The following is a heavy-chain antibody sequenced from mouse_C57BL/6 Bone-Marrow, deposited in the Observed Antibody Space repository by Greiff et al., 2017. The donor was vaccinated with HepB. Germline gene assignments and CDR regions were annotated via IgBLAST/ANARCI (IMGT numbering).Heavy chain of an antibody. D-gene: IGHD1-1*01. CDR3: ARRYYGSDFDY. V-gene: IGHV3-6*01. CDR2: ISYDGSN. CDR1: GYSITSGYY. Sequence: VQLQQSGPGLVKPSQSLSLTCSVTGYSITSGYYWNWIRQFPGNKLEWMGYISYDGSNNYNPSLKNRISITRDTSKNQFFLKLNSVTTEDTATYYCARRYYGSDFDYWGQGTTLAVSS. J-gene: IGHJ2*01.